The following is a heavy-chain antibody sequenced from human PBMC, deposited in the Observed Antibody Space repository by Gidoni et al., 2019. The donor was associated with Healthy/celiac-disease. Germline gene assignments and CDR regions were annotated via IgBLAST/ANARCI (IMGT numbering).Heavy chain of an antibody. CDR3: AKGNEQQPLEDY. J-gene: IGHJ4*02. V-gene: IGHV3-30*18. CDR1: CFTFSSYG. CDR2: ISYDGSNK. Sequence: QVHLVESGGGVVQPRRSLRLSCAASCFTFSSYGMNWVRQAPGKGLEWVAVISYDGSNKDYADSVKGRFTISRDNSKNTLYLKRNSLRAEDTAVYYCAKGNEQQPLEDYWGQGTLVTVSS. D-gene: IGHD6-13*01.